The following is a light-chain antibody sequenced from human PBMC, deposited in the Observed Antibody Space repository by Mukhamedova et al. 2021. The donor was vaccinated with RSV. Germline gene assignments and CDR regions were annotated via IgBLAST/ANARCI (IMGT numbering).Light chain of an antibody. Sequence: YEASNSDRGVPSKFSGVDSGTEFTLTINSLQPDDVATYYCQQYNSLLTFGPGTKVNI. CDR2: EAS. V-gene: IGKV1-5*03. J-gene: IGKJ3*01. CDR3: QQYNSLLT.